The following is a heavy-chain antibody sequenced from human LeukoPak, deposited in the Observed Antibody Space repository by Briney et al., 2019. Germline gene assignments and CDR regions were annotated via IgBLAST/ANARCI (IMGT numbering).Heavy chain of an antibody. J-gene: IGHJ5*02. CDR1: GGSISSGGYY. D-gene: IGHD5-18*01. V-gene: IGHV4-31*03. Sequence: PSETLSLTCTVSGGSISSGGYYWSWIRQHPGKGLEWIGYIYYSGSTYYNPSLKSRVTISVDTSKNQSSLKLSSVTAADTAVYYCARDVIYSYGYASNWFDPWGQGTLVTVSS. CDR2: IYYSGST. CDR3: ARDVIYSYGYASNWFDP.